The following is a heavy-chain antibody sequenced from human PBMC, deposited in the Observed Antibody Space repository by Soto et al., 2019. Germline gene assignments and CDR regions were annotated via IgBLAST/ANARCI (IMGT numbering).Heavy chain of an antibody. CDR3: ARGVVGEIVVVPVDYYYYMDV. Sequence: PSETLSLTCAVYGGSFSGYYWSWIRQPPGKGLEWIGEINHSGSTNYNPSLKSRVTISVDTSKNQFSLKLSSVTAADTAVYYCARGVVGEIVVVPVDYYYYMDVWGKGTTVTVSS. J-gene: IGHJ6*03. CDR2: INHSGST. CDR1: GGSFSGYY. V-gene: IGHV4-34*01. D-gene: IGHD2-2*01.